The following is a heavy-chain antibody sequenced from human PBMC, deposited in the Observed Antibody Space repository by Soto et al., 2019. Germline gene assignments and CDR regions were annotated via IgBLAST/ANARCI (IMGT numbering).Heavy chain of an antibody. CDR3: ATFEIAARPYYYYGMDV. D-gene: IGHD6-6*01. V-gene: IGHV1-69-2*01. Sequence: EVQLVQSGAEVKKPGATVKISCKVSGYTFTDYYMHWVQQAPGKGLEWMGLVDPEDGETIYAEKFQGRVTITADTSTDTAYMELSSLRSEDTAVYYCATFEIAARPYYYYGMDVWGQGTTVTVSS. CDR2: VDPEDGET. J-gene: IGHJ6*02. CDR1: GYTFTDYY.